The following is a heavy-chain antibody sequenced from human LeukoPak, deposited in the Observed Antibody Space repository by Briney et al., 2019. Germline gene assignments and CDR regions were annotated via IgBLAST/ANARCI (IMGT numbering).Heavy chain of an antibody. V-gene: IGHV4-59*01. CDR1: GGSISSYY. Sequence: SETLSLTCTVSGGSISSYYWNWIRQPPGKGLEWIGYIYYSGSTNYNPSLQSRVTISVDTSKNQFSLKLNSVTAADTAVYYCARGDSSTSHLEFDPWGQGTLVTVSS. CDR2: IYYSGST. J-gene: IGHJ5*02. CDR3: ARGDSSTSHLEFDP. D-gene: IGHD2-2*01.